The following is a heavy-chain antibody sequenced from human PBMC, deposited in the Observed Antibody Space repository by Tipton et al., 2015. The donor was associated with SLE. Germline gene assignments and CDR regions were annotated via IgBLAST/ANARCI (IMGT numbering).Heavy chain of an antibody. J-gene: IGHJ6*03. CDR3: ARDKKAPSYYYYYMDV. V-gene: IGHV4-59*01. CDR1: GGSISGYY. CDR2: ISYTGST. Sequence: LRLSCTVSGGSISGYYWSWIRQSPGKGLEWIGYISYTGSTTLNPSLKSRVTISLDTSKNQFSLKLSSVTAADTAVYYCARDKKAPSYYYYYMDVWGKGPTVTVSS.